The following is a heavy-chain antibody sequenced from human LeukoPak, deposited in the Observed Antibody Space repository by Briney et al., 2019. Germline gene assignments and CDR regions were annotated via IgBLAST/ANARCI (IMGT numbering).Heavy chain of an antibody. D-gene: IGHD6-6*01. Sequence: SVNVSCKASGGTFSSYAISWVRQAPGQGLEWMGGIIPIFGTANYAQKFQGRVTITADESTSTAYMKLSSLRSEDTAVYYCARSPHEYSSSSYFDYWGQGTLVTVSS. J-gene: IGHJ4*02. V-gene: IGHV1-69*13. CDR1: GGTFSSYA. CDR2: IIPIFGTA. CDR3: ARSPHEYSSSSYFDY.